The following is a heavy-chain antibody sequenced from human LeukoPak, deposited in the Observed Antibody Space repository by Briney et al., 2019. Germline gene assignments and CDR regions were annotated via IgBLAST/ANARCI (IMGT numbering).Heavy chain of an antibody. CDR3: AKDPGNNNWSYWYFDI. V-gene: IGHV3-23*01. D-gene: IGHD1-1*01. CDR2: ISGSGGST. J-gene: IGHJ2*01. Sequence: GSLRLSCAASGFTFSSYAMTWVRQAPGKGLEWVSSISGSGGSTYYADSVKGRFTISRDNSKNTLYLQMNSLRAEDTAVYYCAKDPGNNNWSYWYFDIWGRGTLVSVSS. CDR1: GFTFSSYA.